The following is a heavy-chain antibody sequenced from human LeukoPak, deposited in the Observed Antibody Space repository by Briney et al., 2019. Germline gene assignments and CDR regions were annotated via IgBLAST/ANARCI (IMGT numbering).Heavy chain of an antibody. CDR2: IYHSGST. D-gene: IGHD2-15*01. CDR3: ASSSGSEGAFDY. V-gene: IGHV4-30-2*01. J-gene: IGHJ4*02. CDR1: GGSICSGGYY. Sequence: SETLSLTCTVSGGSICSGGYYWSWIRQPPGKGLEWIGYIYHSGSTYYNPSLKSRVTISVDRSKNQFSLKLSSVTAADTAVYYCASSSGSEGAFDYWGQGTLVTVSS.